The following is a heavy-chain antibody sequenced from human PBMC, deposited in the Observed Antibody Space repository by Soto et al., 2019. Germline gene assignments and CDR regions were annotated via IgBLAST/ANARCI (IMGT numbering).Heavy chain of an antibody. D-gene: IGHD3-22*01. CDR3: GTYYDTSNRPYFGH. J-gene: IGHJ1*01. CDR2: TCYTGAT. CDR1: GDFISSSSYY. V-gene: IGHV4-39*01. Sequence: LQLQESGPGLVKPSETLSLTCSVSGDFISSSSYYWAWIRQPPGKGLEWVGTTCYTGATYYNPCLKSGLTVYLRTAKNQFSRRLSSVPAADTAVYYCGTYYDTSNRPYFGHWGQGTLVSDSS.